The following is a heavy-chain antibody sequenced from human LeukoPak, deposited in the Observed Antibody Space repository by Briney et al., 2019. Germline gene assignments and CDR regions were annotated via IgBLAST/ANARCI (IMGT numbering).Heavy chain of an antibody. V-gene: IGHV3-9*01. J-gene: IGHJ4*02. Sequence: GGSLRLSCAASGFTFDDYAMHWVRHAPGKGLEWVSGISCNSGSIGYADSVKGRFTISRDNAKSYLYLQMNSLRAEDTALYYCAKATIPPDCSGGSCDPYYFDYWGQGTLVTVSS. CDR2: ISCNSGSI. CDR3: AKATIPPDCSGGSCDPYYFDY. CDR1: GFTFDDYA. D-gene: IGHD2-15*01.